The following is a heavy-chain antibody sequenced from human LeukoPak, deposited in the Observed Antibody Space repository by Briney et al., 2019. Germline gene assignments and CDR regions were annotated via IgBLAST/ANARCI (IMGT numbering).Heavy chain of an antibody. CDR3: ARVQENEWLIPYYFDC. V-gene: IGHV4-59*01. J-gene: IGHJ4*02. CDR2: SYYSGST. CDR1: GGSISGYY. D-gene: IGHD6-19*01. Sequence: PSETLSLTCSVFGGSISGYYWSWIRQPPGKGLEWIGYSYYSGSTNYNPSLKSRVTISIDTSKNQFSLKLSSVTAADTAVYYCARVQENEWLIPYYFDCWGQGTLVTVSS.